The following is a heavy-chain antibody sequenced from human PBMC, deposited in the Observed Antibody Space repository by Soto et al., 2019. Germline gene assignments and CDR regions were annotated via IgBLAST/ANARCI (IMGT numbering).Heavy chain of an antibody. CDR2: INPSGGST. Sequence: ASVKVSCKASGYTFTSYYMHWVRQAPGQGLEWMGIINPSGGSTSYAQKFQGRVTMTRDTSTSTVYMELSSLRSEDTAVYYCARSGGQQLVYYYYYGMDVWGQGTTVTVSS. V-gene: IGHV1-46*01. CDR3: ARSGGQQLVYYYYYGMDV. J-gene: IGHJ6*02. D-gene: IGHD6-13*01. CDR1: GYTFTSYY.